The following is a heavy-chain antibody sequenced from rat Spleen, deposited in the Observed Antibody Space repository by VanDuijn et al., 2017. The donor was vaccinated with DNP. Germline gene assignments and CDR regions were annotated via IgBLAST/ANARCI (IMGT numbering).Heavy chain of an antibody. CDR3: ARWPGYNPPYAMDA. V-gene: IGHV3-3*01. Sequence: EVQLQESGPGLVEPSQSLSLICSVTGYSITSSYRWNWIRKFPGNKLEWMGSINSAGTTNYNPSRKSRISITRDTSKNQLFLQVNSVTAEDTATYYCARWPGYNPPYAMDAWGQGTSVTVSS. J-gene: IGHJ4*01. CDR2: INSAGTT. CDR1: GYSITSSYR. D-gene: IGHD1-4*01.